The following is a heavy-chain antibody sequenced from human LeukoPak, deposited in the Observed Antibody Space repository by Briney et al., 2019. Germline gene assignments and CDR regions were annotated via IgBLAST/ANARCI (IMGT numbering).Heavy chain of an antibody. D-gene: IGHD6-13*01. CDR3: AKDRSSSWYSNWFDP. Sequence: GGSLRLSCAASGFTVSGNHMSWVRQAPGEGLEWVSVLYSGGSTYYADSVKGRFTISRDNSKNTLCLQMNSLRAEDTAVYYCAKDRSSSWYSNWFDPWGQGTLVTVSS. CDR1: GFTVSGNH. V-gene: IGHV3-66*01. CDR2: LYSGGST. J-gene: IGHJ5*02.